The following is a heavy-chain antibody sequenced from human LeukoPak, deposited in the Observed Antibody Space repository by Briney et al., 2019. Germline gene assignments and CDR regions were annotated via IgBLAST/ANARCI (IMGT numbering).Heavy chain of an antibody. D-gene: IGHD6-6*01. CDR3: ARILGSEFDY. CDR1: GYTFTGYY. J-gene: IGHJ4*02. CDR2: INPNSGGT. Sequence: GASVKVSCKASGYTFTGYYMHWVRQAPGQGLEWMGWINPNSGGTNYAQKFQGGVTMTRDTSISTAYMELSRLRSDDTAVYYCARILGSEFDYWGQRTLVTVSS. V-gene: IGHV1-2*02.